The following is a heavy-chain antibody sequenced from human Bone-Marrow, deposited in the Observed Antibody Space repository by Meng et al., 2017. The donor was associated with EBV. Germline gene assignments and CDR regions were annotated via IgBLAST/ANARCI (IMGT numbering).Heavy chain of an antibody. CDR2: IYHSGST. J-gene: IGHJ4*02. CDR1: GGSISSSNW. V-gene: IGHV4-4*02. CDR3: ARGQSIAVAVSTNYFDY. D-gene: IGHD6-19*01. Sequence: GQLQESGPGLVKPSGTLSLTCAVSGGSISSSNWWSWVRQPPGKGLEWIGEIYHSGSTNYNPSLKSRVTISVDKSKNQFSLKLSSVTAADTAVYYCARGQSIAVAVSTNYFDYWGQGTLVTVSS.